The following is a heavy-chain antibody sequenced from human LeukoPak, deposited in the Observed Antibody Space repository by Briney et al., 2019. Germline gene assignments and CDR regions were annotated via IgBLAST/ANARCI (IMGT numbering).Heavy chain of an antibody. Sequence: GGSLRLSCAASGFTFRSYGMHWVRQARGKGLEWVAFIRYDGNSNYYADSVKGRFTISRDNSRSTLYLQMNSLRAEDTAVYYCAKEEVISGNHGVYFDYWGQGTLVTVSS. CDR3: AKEEVISGNHGVYFDY. V-gene: IGHV3-30*02. CDR2: IRYDGNSN. CDR1: GFTFRSYG. J-gene: IGHJ4*02. D-gene: IGHD3-22*01.